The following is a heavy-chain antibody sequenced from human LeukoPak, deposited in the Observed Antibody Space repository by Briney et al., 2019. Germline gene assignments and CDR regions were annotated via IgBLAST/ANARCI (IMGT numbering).Heavy chain of an antibody. Sequence: SETLSLTCTVSGGSISSGGYYWSWIRQHPGKGLEWIGYIYYSGSTYYNPSLKSRVTISADTSKNQFSLKLSSVTAADTAVYYCARGNRNRGVLFDYWGQGTLVTVSS. CDR3: ARGNRNRGVLFDY. V-gene: IGHV4-31*03. J-gene: IGHJ4*02. CDR2: IYYSGST. CDR1: GGSISSGGYY. D-gene: IGHD1-14*01.